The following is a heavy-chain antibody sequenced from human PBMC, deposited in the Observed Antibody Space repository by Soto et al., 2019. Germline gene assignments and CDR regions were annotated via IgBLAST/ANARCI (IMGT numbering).Heavy chain of an antibody. V-gene: IGHV4-34*01. CDR2: INHSGST. Sequence: SETLSLTCAVYGGSFSGYYWSWIRQPPGKGLEWIGEINHSGSTNYNPSLKSRVTISVDMSKNQFSLKLSSVTAADTAVYYCARGSGPFYYFDYWGQGTLVTVSS. J-gene: IGHJ4*02. CDR1: GGSFSGYY. D-gene: IGHD6-25*01. CDR3: ARGSGPFYYFDY.